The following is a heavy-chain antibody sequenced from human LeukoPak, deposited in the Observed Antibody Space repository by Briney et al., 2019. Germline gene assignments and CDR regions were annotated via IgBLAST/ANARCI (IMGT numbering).Heavy chain of an antibody. D-gene: IGHD3-3*01. Sequence: PGGSLRLSCAASGFTFSSYGMNWVRQAPGKGLEWVSYISSSGSTIYYADSVKGRFTISRDNAKNSLYLQMNSLRAEDTAVYYCARDDDFDGMDVWGQGTTVTVSS. V-gene: IGHV3-48*03. CDR2: ISSSGSTI. J-gene: IGHJ6*02. CDR3: ARDDDFDGMDV. CDR1: GFTFSSYG.